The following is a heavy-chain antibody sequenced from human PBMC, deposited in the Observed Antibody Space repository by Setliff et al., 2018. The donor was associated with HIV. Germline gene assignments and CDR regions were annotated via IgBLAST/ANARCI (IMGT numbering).Heavy chain of an antibody. D-gene: IGHD3-10*01. Sequence: PGGSLRLSCTASGFTFGDYATSWVRQAPGKGLEWVGFIRSKAYGGTTEYAASVKGRFTISRDDSKSIAYLQMNSLKTEDTAVYYCTTYYGSGRRGAFDIWGQGTMVTVSS. V-gene: IGHV3-49*04. CDR3: TTYYGSGRRGAFDI. CDR2: IRSKAYGGTT. CDR1: GFTFGDYA. J-gene: IGHJ3*02.